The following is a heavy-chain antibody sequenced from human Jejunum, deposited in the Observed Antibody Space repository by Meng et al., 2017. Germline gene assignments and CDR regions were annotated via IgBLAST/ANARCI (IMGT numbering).Heavy chain of an antibody. J-gene: IGHJ3*01. CDR2: ISHDGSNE. CDR1: GFTFGSYS. Sequence: GGSLRLSCVASGFTFGSYSMHWVRRAPGKGLEWVAVISHDGSNEYYADSGKGRFTISRDNSKNTLYLQLNSLRPEDTALYYCARIGRGFSYGNGIENWGQGTMVTVSS. CDR3: ARIGRGFSYGNGIEN. V-gene: IGHV3-30*04. D-gene: IGHD5-18*01.